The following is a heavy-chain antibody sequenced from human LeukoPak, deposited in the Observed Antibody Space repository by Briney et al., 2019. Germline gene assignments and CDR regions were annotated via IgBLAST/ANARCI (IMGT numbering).Heavy chain of an antibody. V-gene: IGHV1-18*01. CDR2: ISAYNGNT. J-gene: IGHJ4*02. CDR1: GYTFTSYG. Sequence: ASVKVSCKASGYTFTSYGISWVRQAPGQGLEWMGWISAYNGNTNYAQKLQGRVTMTTDTSTSTAYMELRSLRSDDTAVYHCARAPYCTNGVCYEAFYFDYWGQGTLVTVSS. CDR3: ARAPYCTNGVCYEAFYFDY. D-gene: IGHD2-8*01.